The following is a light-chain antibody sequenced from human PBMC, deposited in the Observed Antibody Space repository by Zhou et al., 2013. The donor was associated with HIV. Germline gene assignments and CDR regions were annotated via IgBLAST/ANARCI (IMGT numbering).Light chain of an antibody. CDR1: LDIRND. CDR2: SAS. J-gene: IGKJ5*01. CDR3: QQFKLYPIT. V-gene: IGKV1-9*01. Sequence: DIQMTQSPPSLSASIGDRVTITCRASLDIRNDLAWLQQRPGQAPRLLVHSASTLYSGVPSRFGGSGSGTEFTLTISGLQPEDFATYFCQQFKLYPITFGQGTRL.